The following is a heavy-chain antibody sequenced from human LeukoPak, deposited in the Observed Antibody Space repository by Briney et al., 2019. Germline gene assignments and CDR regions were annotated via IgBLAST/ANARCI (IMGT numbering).Heavy chain of an antibody. CDR1: GSTFSSYA. Sequence: PGGSLRLSCAASGSTFSSYAMSWVRQAPGKGLEWVSAISGSGGSTYYADSVKGRFTISRDNSKNTLYLQMNSLRAEDTAVYYCARARSGYSSSWHSDYWGQGTLVTVSS. CDR2: ISGSGGST. CDR3: ARARSGYSSSWHSDY. J-gene: IGHJ4*02. V-gene: IGHV3-23*01. D-gene: IGHD6-13*01.